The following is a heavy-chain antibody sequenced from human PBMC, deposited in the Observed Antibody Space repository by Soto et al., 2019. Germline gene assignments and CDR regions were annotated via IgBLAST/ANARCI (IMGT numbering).Heavy chain of an antibody. CDR3: ARAEGRYCSGGSCFDAFDI. D-gene: IGHD2-15*01. CDR2: IYYSGRT. Sequence: SETLSLTCTISGGSISSGGYYWSWIRQHPGKGLEWIGYIYYSGRTYYNPSLKSRVTISVDTSKNQFSLKLSSVTAADTAVYYCARAEGRYCSGGSCFDAFDIWGQGTMVTVSS. V-gene: IGHV4-31*03. J-gene: IGHJ3*02. CDR1: GGSISSGGYY.